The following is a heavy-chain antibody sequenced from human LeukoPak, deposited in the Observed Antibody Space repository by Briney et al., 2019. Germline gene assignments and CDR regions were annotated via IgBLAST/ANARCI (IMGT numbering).Heavy chain of an antibody. D-gene: IGHD6-19*01. J-gene: IGHJ4*02. V-gene: IGHV3-23*01. CDR1: GFTFSIYA. CDR3: ATVLNYSRGWKGPPEYNFDY. Sequence: GGSLRLSCAASGFTFSIYAMSWVRQAPGKGLEWVSGISGSGGSTYYADSVKGRFTISRDNSKNTLYLQMNSLRAEDTAVYYCATVLNYSRGWKGPPEYNFDYWGQGTLVTVSS. CDR2: ISGSGGST.